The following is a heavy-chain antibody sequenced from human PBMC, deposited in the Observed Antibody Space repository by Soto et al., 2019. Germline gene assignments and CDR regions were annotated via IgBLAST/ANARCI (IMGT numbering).Heavy chain of an antibody. J-gene: IGHJ6*02. CDR2: IYSGGST. D-gene: IGHD5-18*01. V-gene: IGHV3-53*01. CDR1: GFTVSSNY. CDR3: ARAGYSYEDYYYYYGMDV. Sequence: EVQLVESGGGLIQPGGSLRLSCAASGFTVSSNYMSWVRQAPGKGLEWVSVIYSGGSTYYADSVKGRFTISRDNSKNTLYLQMNSLRAEDTAVYYCARAGYSYEDYYYYYGMDVWGQGTTVTVSS.